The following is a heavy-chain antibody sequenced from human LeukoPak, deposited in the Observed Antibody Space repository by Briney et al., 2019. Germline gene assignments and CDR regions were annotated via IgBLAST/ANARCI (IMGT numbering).Heavy chain of an antibody. CDR1: GFTFSTYA. Sequence: GGSLRLSCAASGFTFSTYAMTWVRQAPGKGLEWVSLISGTGGSTYYADSVKGRFTISRDNSKNTLYLQMNSLRAEDTAVYYCAKDPLSSSSWALDYYYYMDVWGKGTTVTISS. J-gene: IGHJ6*03. CDR3: AKDPLSSSSWALDYYYYMDV. D-gene: IGHD6-13*01. CDR2: ISGTGGST. V-gene: IGHV3-23*01.